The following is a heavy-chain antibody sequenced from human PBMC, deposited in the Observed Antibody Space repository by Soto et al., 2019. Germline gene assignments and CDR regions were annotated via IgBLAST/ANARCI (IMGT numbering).Heavy chain of an antibody. CDR1: GFTFSPYE. Sequence: GGSLRLSCAASGFTFSPYEMTWVRQAPGKGLEWVSYISGSGSNIDYADSVKGRFTISRDNAKNSLYLQMNSLRAEDTAVYYCARDPARNAFDIWGQGTMVTVPS. CDR2: ISGSGSNI. CDR3: ARDPARNAFDI. V-gene: IGHV3-48*03. J-gene: IGHJ3*02.